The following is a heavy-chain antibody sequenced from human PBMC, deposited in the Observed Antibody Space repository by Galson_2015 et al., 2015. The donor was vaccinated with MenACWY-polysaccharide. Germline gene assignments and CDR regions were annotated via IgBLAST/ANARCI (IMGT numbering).Heavy chain of an antibody. Sequence: SETLSLTCSVSGGSITRTSHYWGWIRQSPGKGLEWIASIYDTGRTFYNPSFEGRVTISIDTSTNHFSLNLTSVTAADTAMYFCARDGHYYGSGSYGWFDPWGQGTLVVVSS. CDR2: IYDTGRT. V-gene: IGHV4-39*07. J-gene: IGHJ5*02. CDR3: ARDGHYYGSGSYGWFDP. D-gene: IGHD3-10*01. CDR1: GGSITRTSHY.